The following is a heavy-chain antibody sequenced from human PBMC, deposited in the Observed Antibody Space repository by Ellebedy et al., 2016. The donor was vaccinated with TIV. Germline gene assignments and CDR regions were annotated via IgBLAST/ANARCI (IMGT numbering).Heavy chain of an antibody. D-gene: IGHD3-3*01. CDR1: GFTFRSYA. CDR3: ATRDYDLWSGVSYYYDMDV. V-gene: IGHV3-30*14. CDR2: ISYDENNK. Sequence: GGSLRLSXAASGFTFRSYAMHWVRQAPGKGLEWVAVISYDENNKHYADSVKGRFTISRDNSKNTLYLQMNSLRAEDTAVYYCATRDYDLWSGVSYYYDMDVWGKGTTVTVSS. J-gene: IGHJ6*03.